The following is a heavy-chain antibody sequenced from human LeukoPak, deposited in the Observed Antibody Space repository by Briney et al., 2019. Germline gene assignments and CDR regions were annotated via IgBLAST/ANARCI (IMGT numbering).Heavy chain of an antibody. D-gene: IGHD3-16*01. J-gene: IGHJ5*02. CDR2: IWYDGVNK. CDR1: GFTFNNFA. Sequence: PGGSLRLSCAASGFTFNNFALHWVRQAPGKGLEWVAVIWYDGVNKYYADSVKGRFTIYRDNSKNTLFLQINSLRAEDTGVYYCAKERVGGGIIDPWGQGTLVTVSS. CDR3: AKERVGGGIIDP. V-gene: IGHV3-33*03.